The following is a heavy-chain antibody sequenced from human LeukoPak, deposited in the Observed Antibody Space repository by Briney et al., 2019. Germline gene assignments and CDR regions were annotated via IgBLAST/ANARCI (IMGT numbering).Heavy chain of an antibody. V-gene: IGHV1-2*02. CDR3: AKYSSLNGYFDY. Sequence: GASVKVSCKASGYTFTGYYMHWVRQAPGQGLEWMGWINPNSGGTNYAQKFQGRVTMTRDTSISTACMELSRLRSDDTAVYYCAKYSSLNGYFDYWGQGTLVTVSS. J-gene: IGHJ4*02. D-gene: IGHD6-6*01. CDR2: INPNSGGT. CDR1: GYTFTGYY.